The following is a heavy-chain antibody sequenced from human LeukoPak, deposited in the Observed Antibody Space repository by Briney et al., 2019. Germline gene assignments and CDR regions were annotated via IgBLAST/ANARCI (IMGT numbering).Heavy chain of an antibody. CDR3: ARRSSRVDTAMGGLDY. CDR1: GGSISSGGYY. Sequence: SQTLSLTCTVSGGSISSGGYYWSWIRQHPGKGLEWIGYIYYSGSTYYNPSLKSRVTISVDTSKNQFSLKLSSVTAADTAVYYCARRSSRVDTAMGGLDYWGQGTLVTVSS. D-gene: IGHD5-18*01. J-gene: IGHJ4*02. CDR2: IYYSGST. V-gene: IGHV4-31*03.